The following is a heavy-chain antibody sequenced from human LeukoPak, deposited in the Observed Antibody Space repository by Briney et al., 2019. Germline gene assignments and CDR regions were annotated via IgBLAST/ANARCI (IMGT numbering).Heavy chain of an antibody. CDR3: ARELLAVAGVYYYYGMDV. V-gene: IGHV3-21*01. J-gene: IGHJ6*02. CDR1: GFTFSSYS. D-gene: IGHD6-19*01. Sequence: PGGSLRLSCAASGFTFSSYSMNWVRQAPGKGLEWVSSISSSSSYIYYADSVKGRFTISRDNAKNSLYLQMNSLRAEDTAVYYCARELLAVAGVYYYYGMDVWGQGTTVTVSS. CDR2: ISSSSSYI.